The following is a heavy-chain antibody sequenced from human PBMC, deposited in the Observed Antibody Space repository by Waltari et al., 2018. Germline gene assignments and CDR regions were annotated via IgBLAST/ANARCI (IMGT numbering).Heavy chain of an antibody. Sequence: EVQLLESGGDLVQPGGSLRLSCVASGFTFSNYAMSWVRQAPGKGLEWVSTLTYSGDNTHYADSAKGRFTISRDISKRTLYLQMNSLRAEDTAVYYCAKAHYDSSGYSSDFDHWGQGTLVTVSS. CDR2: LTYSGDNT. CDR1: GFTFSNYA. D-gene: IGHD3-22*01. CDR3: AKAHYDSSGYSSDFDH. V-gene: IGHV3-23*01. J-gene: IGHJ4*02.